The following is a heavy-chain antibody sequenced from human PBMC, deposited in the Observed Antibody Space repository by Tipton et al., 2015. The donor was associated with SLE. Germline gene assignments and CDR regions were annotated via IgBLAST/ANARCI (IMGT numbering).Heavy chain of an antibody. D-gene: IGHD4-23*01. Sequence: TLSLTCTVSGGFITGHYWNWIRQPPGKGLEWIGNVFHNGKTNYSPSLESRVTISADTSKDQISLKLTSVTAADTAVFYCARGSVRADDYWGQGTLVTVSS. CDR3: ARGSVRADDY. V-gene: IGHV4-59*11. CDR1: GGFITGHY. CDR2: VFHNGKT. J-gene: IGHJ4*02.